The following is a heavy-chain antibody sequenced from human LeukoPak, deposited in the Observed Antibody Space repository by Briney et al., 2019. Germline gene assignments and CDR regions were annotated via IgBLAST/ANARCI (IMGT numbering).Heavy chain of an antibody. D-gene: IGHD3-3*01. CDR3: ARGTVSGVPYFFDS. CDR2: MNPNSGHT. V-gene: IGHV1-8*01. CDR1: GYTFTSND. J-gene: IGHJ4*02. Sequence: ASVRVSCKASGYTFTSNDISWVRQATGQGLEWMGWMNPNSGHTGYSQKFQGRVTMTRDTSISTAYMELSGLRSGDTAVYYCARGTVSGVPYFFDSWGQGTLVTVSS.